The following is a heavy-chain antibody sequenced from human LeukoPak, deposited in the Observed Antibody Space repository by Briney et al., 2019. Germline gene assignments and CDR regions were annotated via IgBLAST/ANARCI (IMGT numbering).Heavy chain of an antibody. CDR2: ISSNGGLT. CDR3: VKEYSYGFDY. CDR1: GFPFSSYA. Sequence: PGGSLRLSCSASGFPFSSYAMHWVRQAPGKGLEYVSAISSNGGLTYYADSVQGRFTISRDSFKNTVYLQMNGLRTQDTAVYYCVKEYSYGFDYWGQGTLVTVSS. J-gene: IGHJ4*02. D-gene: IGHD5-18*01. V-gene: IGHV3-64D*06.